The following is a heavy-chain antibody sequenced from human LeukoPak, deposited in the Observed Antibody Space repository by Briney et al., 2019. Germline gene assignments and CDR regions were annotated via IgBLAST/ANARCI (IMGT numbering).Heavy chain of an antibody. CDR3: AREAVVTASAFDI. CDR2: ISYDGSNK. J-gene: IGHJ3*02. V-gene: IGHV3-30-3*01. D-gene: IGHD2-21*02. Sequence: GRSLRLSCAASGFTFSSYAMHCVRQAPGKGLEWVAVISYDGSNKYYADSVKGRFTISRDNSKNTLYLQMNSLRAEDTAVYYCAREAVVTASAFDIWGQGTMVTVSS. CDR1: GFTFSSYA.